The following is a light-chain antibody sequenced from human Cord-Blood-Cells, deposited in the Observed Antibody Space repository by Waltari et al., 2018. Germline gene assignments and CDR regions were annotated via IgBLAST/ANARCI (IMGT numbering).Light chain of an antibody. CDR1: SSDVGGYNY. Sequence: QSALTQPRSVSGSPGQSVTISCTGTSSDVGGYNYVSWDQQHPGKAPKLMIYDVSKRPSGVPDRFSGSKSGNTASLTISGRQAEDEADYYCCSYAGSYTVVFGGGTKLTVL. V-gene: IGLV2-11*01. CDR2: DVS. J-gene: IGLJ2*01. CDR3: CSYAGSYTVV.